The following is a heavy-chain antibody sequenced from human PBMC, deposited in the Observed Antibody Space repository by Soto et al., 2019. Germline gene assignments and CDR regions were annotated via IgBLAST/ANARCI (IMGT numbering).Heavy chain of an antibody. CDR1: GYTFTSYY. CDR2: INPSGGST. Sequence: ASVKVSCKASGYTFTSYYMHWVRQAPGQGLEWMGIINPSGGSTSYAQKFQGRVTMTRDTSTSTVYMELSSLRSEDTAVYYCARVYVYCSGGSCYSDYYYGMDVWGQGTTVTVSS. CDR3: ARVYVYCSGGSCYSDYYYGMDV. D-gene: IGHD2-15*01. V-gene: IGHV1-46*01. J-gene: IGHJ6*02.